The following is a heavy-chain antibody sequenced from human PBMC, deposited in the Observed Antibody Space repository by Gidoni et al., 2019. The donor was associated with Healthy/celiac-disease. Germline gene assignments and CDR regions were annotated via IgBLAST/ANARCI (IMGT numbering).Heavy chain of an antibody. CDR2: ISYDGSNK. V-gene: IGHV3-30-3*01. CDR3: AREAAARPYYYYGMDV. J-gene: IGHJ6*04. D-gene: IGHD6-6*01. CDR1: GFTFRSYA. Sequence: QVQLVESGGGVVQPGRSLRLSCAASGFTFRSYAMHWVRQAPGKGLEWVAVISYDGSNKYYADSVKGRFTISRDNSKNTLYLQMNSLRAEDTAVYYCAREAAARPYYYYGMDVWGKGTTVTVSS.